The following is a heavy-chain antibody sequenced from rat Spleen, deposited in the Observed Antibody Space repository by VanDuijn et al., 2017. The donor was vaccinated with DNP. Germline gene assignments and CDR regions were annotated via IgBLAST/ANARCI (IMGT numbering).Heavy chain of an antibody. CDR3: ARERLTTVALYAMDA. J-gene: IGHJ4*01. V-gene: IGHV5-31*01. Sequence: EVQLLESGGDLVQPGGSLRLSCIASGFTFNNFWMTWIRQVPGKGLEWVASITSSGGSTYYPDSVKGRFTISRDNAKNTLYLQMNSLRSEDTATYYCARERLTTVALYAMDAWGQGTSVTVSS. CDR2: ITSSGGST. CDR1: GFTFNNFW. D-gene: IGHD1-3*01.